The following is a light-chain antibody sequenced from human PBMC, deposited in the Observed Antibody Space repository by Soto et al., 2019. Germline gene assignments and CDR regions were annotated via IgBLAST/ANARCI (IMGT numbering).Light chain of an antibody. J-gene: IGLJ3*02. Sequence: QSVLTQPPSVSGAPGQRVTISCTGSSSNIGAGFDVHWYHQIAGTAPKLLIYKNDQRPSGVPDRFSGSKSGTSASLAISGLRSEDEADYYCAAWDTSLSVRLFGGGTKLTVL. V-gene: IGLV1-40*01. CDR2: KND. CDR3: AAWDTSLSVRL. CDR1: SSNIGAGFD.